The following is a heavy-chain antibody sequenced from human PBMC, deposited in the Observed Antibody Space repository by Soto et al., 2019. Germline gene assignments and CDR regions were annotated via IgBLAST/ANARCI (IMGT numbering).Heavy chain of an antibody. V-gene: IGHV3-33*01. Sequence: GGSLRLSCAASGFTFSGFGMHWVRQAPGKGLEWVAIIWYDGSDKYYADSVRGRFTISRDNSKNTLYLQMNSLRAEDTAVYHCAFGNLSYYFDFWGQGTPVTVSS. CDR3: AFGNLSYYFDF. CDR2: IWYDGSDK. D-gene: IGHD3-16*01. J-gene: IGHJ4*02. CDR1: GFTFSGFG.